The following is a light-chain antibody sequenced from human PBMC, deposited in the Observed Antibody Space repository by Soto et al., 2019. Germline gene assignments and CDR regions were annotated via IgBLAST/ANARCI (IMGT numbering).Light chain of an antibody. CDR2: AAS. CDR3: QQSYIPPLT. CDR1: QSIITY. J-gene: IGKJ5*01. Sequence: DIQLTQSPSSLSASVGDRVTITCRASQSIITYLNWYQQKPGKPPKLLVYAASSLQSGVPSRFSGSGSGTYFTLTISSLQSEDFATYYCQQSYIPPLTFGQGTRLEIK. V-gene: IGKV1-39*01.